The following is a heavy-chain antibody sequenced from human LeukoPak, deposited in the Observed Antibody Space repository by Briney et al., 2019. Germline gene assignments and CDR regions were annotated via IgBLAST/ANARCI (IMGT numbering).Heavy chain of an antibody. CDR3: AKSRLSGINDAFDI. CDR2: INSDGSST. CDR1: GFTFSSYW. V-gene: IGHV3-74*01. J-gene: IGHJ3*02. Sequence: GGSLRLSCAASGFTFSSYWMHWVRQALGKGLVWVSRINSDGSSTSYADSVKGRFTISRDNAKNTLYLQMNSLRAEDTALYYCAKSRLSGINDAFDIWGQGTMVTVSS. D-gene: IGHD3-3*01.